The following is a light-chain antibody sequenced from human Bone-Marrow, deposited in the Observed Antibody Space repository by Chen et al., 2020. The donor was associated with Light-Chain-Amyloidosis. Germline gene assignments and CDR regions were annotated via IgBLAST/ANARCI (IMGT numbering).Light chain of an antibody. J-gene: IGLJ3*02. V-gene: IGLV2-23*02. CDR3: CSYAGSSWV. Sequence: QSALTQPASVSGSPGQSITISCTGTSSDVGSYNLVSWYQQHPGKAPKLMIYEVSKRPSGVSKRVSGSKSGNTASLRIAGLQAEDEADYYCCSYAGSSWVFGGGTKLTVL. CDR1: SSDVGSYNL. CDR2: EVS.